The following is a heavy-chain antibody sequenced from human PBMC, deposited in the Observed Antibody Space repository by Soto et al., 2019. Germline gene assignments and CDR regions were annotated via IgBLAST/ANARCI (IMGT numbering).Heavy chain of an antibody. D-gene: IGHD6-19*01. V-gene: IGHV6-1*01. CDR3: ARDIHMIPVAGLYYYYGMDV. CDR2: TYYRSKWYN. J-gene: IGHJ6*02. CDR1: GDSVSSNSAA. Sequence: SQTLSLTCAISGDSVSSNSAAWNWIRQSPSRGLEWLGRTYYRSKWYNDYAVSVKSRITINPDTSKNQFSLQLNSVTPEDTAVYYCARDIHMIPVAGLYYYYGMDVWGQGTTVTVSS.